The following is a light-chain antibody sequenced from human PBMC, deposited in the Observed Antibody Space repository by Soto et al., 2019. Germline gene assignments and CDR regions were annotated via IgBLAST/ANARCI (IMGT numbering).Light chain of an antibody. CDR1: SSDVGGYNY. CDR3: TSYTTSSTHWV. V-gene: IGLV2-14*01. CDR2: EVS. Sequence: ALTQPASVSGSPGQSITISCTGTSSDVGGYNYVSWYQQHPDKAPKLMIYEVSNRPSGVSNRFSGSKSGNTASLTISGLQAEDEADYYCTSYTTSSTHWVFGGGTKLTVL. J-gene: IGLJ3*02.